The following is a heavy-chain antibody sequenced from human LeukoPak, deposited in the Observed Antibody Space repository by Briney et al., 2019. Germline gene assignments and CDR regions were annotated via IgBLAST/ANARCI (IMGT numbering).Heavy chain of an antibody. Sequence: KTGGSLRLSCAASGFTFSSYAMSWVRQAPGKGLEWVTAISGSGGSTYYADSVKGRFTISRDNSKNTLYLQMNSLRAEDTAVYYCAKDLNIAATPDYWGQGTLVTVSS. CDR2: ISGSGGST. CDR3: AKDLNIAATPDY. V-gene: IGHV3-23*01. CDR1: GFTFSSYA. J-gene: IGHJ4*02. D-gene: IGHD6-13*01.